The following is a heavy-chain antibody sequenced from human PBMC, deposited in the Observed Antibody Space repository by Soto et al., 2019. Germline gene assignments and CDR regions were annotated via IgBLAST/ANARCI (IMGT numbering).Heavy chain of an antibody. D-gene: IGHD1-26*01. Sequence: GGSLRLSCAASGFTFSIYWMHWVRQAPGKGLVWVSRINADGSSTSYADSVKGRVTISRDTARNMMYLQINSLRAEDTAVYYCAREIVTSGEYYFDSWGQGTLVTVSS. CDR3: AREIVTSGEYYFDS. CDR2: INADGSST. J-gene: IGHJ4*02. CDR1: GFTFSIYW. V-gene: IGHV3-74*01.